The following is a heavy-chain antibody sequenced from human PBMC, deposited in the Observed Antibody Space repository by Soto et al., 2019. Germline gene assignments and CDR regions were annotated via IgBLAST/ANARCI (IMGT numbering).Heavy chain of an antibody. CDR2: TYYRSNWYS. D-gene: IGHD6-19*01. CDR3: ARGSYYSGCA. CDR1: GDSVSSTSTA. V-gene: IGHV6-1*01. J-gene: IGHJ4*02. Sequence: QVQLQQSGPGLVQPSQTLSLTCAISGDSVSSTSTARSWIRQSPSRGLEWLGRTYYRSNWYSDSAVSVKSRITINTDTSTNQFSLQLKSVTPEETAVYYWARGSYYSGCAWGRGPLVTFSS.